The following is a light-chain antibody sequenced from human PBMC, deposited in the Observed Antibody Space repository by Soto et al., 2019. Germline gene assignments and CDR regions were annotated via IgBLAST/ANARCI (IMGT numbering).Light chain of an antibody. CDR2: DAS. CDR3: QQYNRYYPLT. CDR1: QSISSW. V-gene: IGKV1-5*01. Sequence: DIQMTQSPSTLSASVGDRVTITCRASQSISSWLAWYQQKPGKAPKLLIYDASSLESGVPSRFSGSGSGTEFTLTISSLQPNDFATCDCQQYNRYYPLTFVGGTQVEIK. J-gene: IGKJ4*01.